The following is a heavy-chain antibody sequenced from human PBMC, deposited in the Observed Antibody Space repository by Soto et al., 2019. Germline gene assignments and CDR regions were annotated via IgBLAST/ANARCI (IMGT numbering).Heavy chain of an antibody. CDR3: ARGDAINWFDS. J-gene: IGHJ5*01. V-gene: IGHV4-61*01. D-gene: IGHD2-2*01. CDR2: ISYSGST. CDR1: GGSVSSASFY. Sequence: QVQLQESGPGLVKPSETLSLTCTVSGGSVSSASFYWNWIRQPPGKGLEWIGYISYSGSTNYNPSLRSRVTISVDTCKNQFSLRLTSAPAADTAVYYCARGDAINWFDSWGQGTRVTVSS.